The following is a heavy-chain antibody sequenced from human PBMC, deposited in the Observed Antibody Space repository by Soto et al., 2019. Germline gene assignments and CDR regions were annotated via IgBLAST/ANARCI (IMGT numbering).Heavy chain of an antibody. J-gene: IGHJ6*02. CDR1: GGTCSSYA. V-gene: IGHV1-69*13. CDR3: ARDLYYDSSGYSPLYYYGMDV. Sequence: SVKVSCKASGGTCSSYAISWVRQAPGQGLEWMGGIIPIFGTANYAQKFQGRVTITADESTSTAYMELSSLRSEDTAVYYCARDLYYDSSGYSPLYYYGMDVWGQGTTVTVSS. D-gene: IGHD3-22*01. CDR2: IIPIFGTA.